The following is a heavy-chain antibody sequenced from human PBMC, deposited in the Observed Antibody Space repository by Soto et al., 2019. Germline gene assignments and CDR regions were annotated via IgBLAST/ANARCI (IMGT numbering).Heavy chain of an antibody. J-gene: IGHJ4*02. CDR2: LYYSGST. V-gene: IGHV4-39*01. D-gene: IGHD2-8*01. Sequence: LSLTCTVSGGSISSSSYYWGWIRQPPGKGLEWIGNLYYSGSTYYNPSLKSRVTISVDTSKNQFSLKVSSVTAADTAVYYCARQTPTYAYWGQGTLVTVSS. CDR3: ARQTPTYAY. CDR1: GGSISSSSYY.